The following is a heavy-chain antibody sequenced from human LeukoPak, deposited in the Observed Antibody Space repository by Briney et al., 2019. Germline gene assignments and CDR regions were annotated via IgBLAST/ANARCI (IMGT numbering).Heavy chain of an antibody. Sequence: RGSLRLSCAASGFTFSSYAMSWVRQAPGKGLEWVSAISGSGGSTYYADSVKGRFTISRDNSKNTLYLQMNSLRAEDTAVYYCAKDRLDILTGYYPFWGQGTLVTVSS. D-gene: IGHD3-9*01. CDR2: ISGSGGST. J-gene: IGHJ4*02. V-gene: IGHV3-23*01. CDR1: GFTFSSYA. CDR3: AKDRLDILTGYYPF.